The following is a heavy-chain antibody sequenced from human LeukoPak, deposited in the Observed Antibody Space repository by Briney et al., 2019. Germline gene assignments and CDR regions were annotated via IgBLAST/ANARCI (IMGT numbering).Heavy chain of an antibody. Sequence: AASVKVSCKVSGYTLTELSMHWVRQAPGQGLEWMGWISAYNGNTNYAQKLQGRVTMTTDTSTSTAYMELRSLRSDDTAVYYCARVGMVYYFDYWGQGTLVTVSS. D-gene: IGHD2-8*01. J-gene: IGHJ4*02. V-gene: IGHV1-18*01. CDR3: ARVGMVYYFDY. CDR2: ISAYNGNT. CDR1: GYTLTELS.